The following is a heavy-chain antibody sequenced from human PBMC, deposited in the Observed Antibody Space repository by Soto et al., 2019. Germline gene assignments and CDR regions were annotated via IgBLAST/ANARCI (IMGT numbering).Heavy chain of an antibody. J-gene: IGHJ5*02. D-gene: IGHD2-2*01. Sequence: QVHLVQSGTEVKDPGASVKVSCKASGYTFIKYGINWVRQAPGQGLEWMGWVSTYNGDTKYSPKLQGRVTMITDTSTSTANMELRSRVSDDTAIYYCTRGYCNSPSCSGRDWFDPWGQGTLVTVSP. V-gene: IGHV1-18*01. CDR3: TRGYCNSPSCSGRDWFDP. CDR2: VSTYNGDT. CDR1: GYTFIKYG.